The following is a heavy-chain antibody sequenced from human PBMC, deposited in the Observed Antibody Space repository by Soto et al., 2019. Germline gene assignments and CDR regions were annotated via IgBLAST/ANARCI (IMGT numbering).Heavy chain of an antibody. Sequence: SVKVSGKASGGTFSSYAISWVRQAPGQGLEWMGGIIPILGTANYAQKFQGRVTITADESTSTAYMELSSLRSEDTTVYYCATLRGPIFRVVITAFDIWGHGTMATVSS. D-gene: IGHD3-3*01. CDR3: ATLRGPIFRVVITAFDI. CDR2: IIPILGTA. J-gene: IGHJ3*02. CDR1: GGTFSSYA. V-gene: IGHV1-69*13.